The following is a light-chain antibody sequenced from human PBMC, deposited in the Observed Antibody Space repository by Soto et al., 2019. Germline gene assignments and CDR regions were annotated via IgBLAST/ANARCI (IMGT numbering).Light chain of an antibody. V-gene: IGLV1-44*01. Sequence: QSVLTQPPSASETPGQRVTISCSGSSSNIGRNIVNWYQHLPGTAPKLLIYSDNQRPSGVPDRFSGSKSGTSASLAISGLQSEDEADYYCAVWDDSLNGWVFGGGTQLTVL. J-gene: IGLJ3*02. CDR2: SDN. CDR1: SSNIGRNI. CDR3: AVWDDSLNGWV.